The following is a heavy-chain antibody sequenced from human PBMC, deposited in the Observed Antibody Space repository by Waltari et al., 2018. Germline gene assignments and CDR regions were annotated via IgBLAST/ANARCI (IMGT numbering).Heavy chain of an antibody. J-gene: IGHJ4*02. CDR1: GYSFTSYW. D-gene: IGHD3-3*01. V-gene: IGHV5-51*01. CDR3: ARHDFWSGSDY. Sequence: EVQLVQSGAEGKKPGEYLKISCKGSGYSFTSYWIGWARQMRGKGLEWMGIIAHGDYDTRYSPSCQGQVNISAAMSISTAYLQWSSLKASDTARYFCARHDFWSGSDYWGQGTLVTVSS. CDR2: IAHGDYDT.